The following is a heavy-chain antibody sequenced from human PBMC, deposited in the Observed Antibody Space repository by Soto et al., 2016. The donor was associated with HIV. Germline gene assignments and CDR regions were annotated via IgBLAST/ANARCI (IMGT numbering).Heavy chain of an antibody. CDR1: GYTFTSYG. Sequence: QVQLVQSGAEVKKPGASVKVSCKASGYTFTSYGISWVRQAPGQGLEWMGGIIPIFDTANYAQKFQGRVTITADESTSTVYMELSSLRSEDTAVYYCARGVNCSGGSCSPRWFDPGAREPWSPSPQ. V-gene: IGHV1-69*13. J-gene: IGHJ5*02. CDR2: IIPIFDTA. D-gene: IGHD2-15*01. CDR3: ARGVNCSGGSCSPRWFDP.